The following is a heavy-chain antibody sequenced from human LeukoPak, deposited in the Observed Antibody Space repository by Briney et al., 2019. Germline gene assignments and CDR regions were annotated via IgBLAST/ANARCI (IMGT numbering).Heavy chain of an antibody. Sequence: SETLSLTCTVSGGSIRSYYWSWLRQPPGKGLEWIGYIYYSGSTNYNPSLKSRVTISVDTSKNQFSLKLSSVTAADTAVYYCARSPTRIMVRGVIITGWFDPWGQGTLVTVSS. J-gene: IGHJ5*02. V-gene: IGHV4-59*13. CDR3: ARSPTRIMVRGVIITGWFDP. D-gene: IGHD3-10*01. CDR2: IYYSGST. CDR1: GGSIRSYY.